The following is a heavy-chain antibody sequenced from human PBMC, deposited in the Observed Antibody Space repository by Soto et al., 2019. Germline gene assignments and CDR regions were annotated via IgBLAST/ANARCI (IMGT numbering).Heavy chain of an antibody. CDR3: ARGGGWYVWFDP. CDR2: INAGNGNT. Sequence: QVQLVQSGAEEKKPGASVKVSCKASGYTFTSYAMHWVRQAPGQRLEWMGWINAGNGNTKYSQKFQGRVTITRDTSASPAYIELSSVRAEDTAVYYCARGGGWYVWFDPWGQGTLVTVSS. D-gene: IGHD6-19*01. CDR1: GYTFTSYA. J-gene: IGHJ5*02. V-gene: IGHV1-3*05.